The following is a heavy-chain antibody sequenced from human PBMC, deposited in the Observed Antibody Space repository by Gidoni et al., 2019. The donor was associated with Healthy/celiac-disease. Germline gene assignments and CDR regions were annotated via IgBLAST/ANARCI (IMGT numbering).Heavy chain of an antibody. CDR3: ARNYGSGSFSIWDHYYYGMDV. CDR1: GFTFSSYR. CDR2: ISSSSSTI. V-gene: IGHV3-48*01. Sequence: EVQLVESGGGLVQPGGSLRLSCAASGFTFSSYRMNWVRQAPGKGLEWVSYISSSSSTIYYADSVKGRFTSSRDNAKNSLYLQMNSLRAEDTAVYYCARNYGSGSFSIWDHYYYGMDVWGQGTTVTVSS. D-gene: IGHD3-10*01. J-gene: IGHJ6*02.